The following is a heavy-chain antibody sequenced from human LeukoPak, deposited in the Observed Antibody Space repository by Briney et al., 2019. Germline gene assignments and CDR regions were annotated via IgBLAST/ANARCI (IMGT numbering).Heavy chain of an antibody. D-gene: IGHD1-26*01. V-gene: IGHV3-30*03. J-gene: IGHJ6*02. CDR1: GFTFSSYG. Sequence: GGSLRLSCAASGFTFSSYGMHWVRQAPGKGLEWVAVISYEGSNKYYADSVKGRFTISRDNSKNTLYLQMNSLRAEDTAVYYCARDYKRPELVGATAGGYYYGMDVWGQGTTVTVSS. CDR3: ARDYKRPELVGATAGGYYYGMDV. CDR2: ISYEGSNK.